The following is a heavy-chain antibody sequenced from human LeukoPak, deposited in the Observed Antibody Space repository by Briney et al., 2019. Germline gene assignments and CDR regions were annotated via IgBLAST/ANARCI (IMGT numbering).Heavy chain of an antibody. Sequence: GGSLRLSCAASGFTFSTYGMSWVRQAPGKGLEWVSTIGAATYYADSVKGRFIISRDNSKNTLYLQVNSLGAEDTAIYYCAKRVGGSPYYFDYWGQGTPVTVSS. CDR2: IGAAT. J-gene: IGHJ4*02. V-gene: IGHV3-23*01. D-gene: IGHD4-23*01. CDR1: GFTFSTYG. CDR3: AKRVGGSPYYFDY.